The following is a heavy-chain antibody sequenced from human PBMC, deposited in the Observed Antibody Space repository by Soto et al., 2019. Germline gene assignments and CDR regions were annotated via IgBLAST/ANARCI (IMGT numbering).Heavy chain of an antibody. V-gene: IGHV3-23*01. CDR2: ISGGDGDT. CDR1: GFTLSRYA. D-gene: IGHD4-17*01. J-gene: IGHJ4*02. CDR3: AKDVTTIQGYFQY. Sequence: GGSLRLSCAAXGFTLSRYAMTWVRQAPGKGLECVSVISGGDGDTYYADSVKGRFTISRDNSKNTLYLQMNSLRAEDTAVYYCAKDVTTIQGYFQYWGQGILVTVSS.